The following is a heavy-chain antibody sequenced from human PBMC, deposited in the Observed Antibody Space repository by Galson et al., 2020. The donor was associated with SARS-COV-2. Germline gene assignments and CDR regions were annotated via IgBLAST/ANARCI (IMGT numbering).Heavy chain of an antibody. D-gene: IGHD3-3*01. CDR2: FYDTVST. J-gene: IGHJ4*02. CDR3: ARSLEWFQSSFDF. CDR1: GGSINSGGYH. V-gene: IGHV4-39*01. Sequence: SETLSLTCTVSGGSINSGGYHWGWFRQPPGKGLEWIGTFYDTVSTYYSPSLKSRVTISVDTSRNQLSLKVSSVTAADTAVYYCARSLEWFQSSFDFWGQGTLVTVSS.